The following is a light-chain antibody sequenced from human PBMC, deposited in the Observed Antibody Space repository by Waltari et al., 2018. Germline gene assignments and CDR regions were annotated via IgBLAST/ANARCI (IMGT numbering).Light chain of an antibody. V-gene: IGLV2-23*02. J-gene: IGLJ1*01. CDR1: SSHAGNYNL. CDR3: CSYAGLGICV. Sequence: QSGLTQPASVSGAPGPSIPTPCTRTSSHAGNYNLATWYQQYPGNATKLMVYEVTKRTSGFSHRFSGSKSGNTASLTIYGLQSEDEADYYCCSYAGLGICVFGTGTKVTVL. CDR2: EVT.